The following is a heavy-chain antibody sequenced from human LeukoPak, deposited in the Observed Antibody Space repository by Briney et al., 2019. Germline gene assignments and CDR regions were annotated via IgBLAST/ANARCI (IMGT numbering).Heavy chain of an antibody. CDR3: ARRWFGEGAGAFDI. J-gene: IGHJ3*02. CDR1: GGSISSYY. CDR2: IYYSGST. Sequence: SETLSLTCTVSGGSISSYYWSWIRQPPGKGLEWIGYIYYSGSTNYNPSLESRVTISVDTSKNQFSLKLSSVTAADTAVYYCARRWFGEGAGAFDIWGQGTMVTVSS. V-gene: IGHV4-59*01. D-gene: IGHD3-10*01.